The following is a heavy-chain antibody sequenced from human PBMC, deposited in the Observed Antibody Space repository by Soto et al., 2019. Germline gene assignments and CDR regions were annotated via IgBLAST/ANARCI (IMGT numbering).Heavy chain of an antibody. Sequence: GGSLRVSCAASGFTFSSYAMSWGRQAPGKGLEWVSAISGSGGSTYYADSVKGRFTISRDNSKNTLYLQMNSLRAEDTAVYYCAKDDRSEYYGDYVDYWGQGTLVTVSS. V-gene: IGHV3-23*01. CDR3: AKDDRSEYYGDYVDY. D-gene: IGHD4-17*01. CDR1: GFTFSSYA. J-gene: IGHJ4*02. CDR2: ISGSGGST.